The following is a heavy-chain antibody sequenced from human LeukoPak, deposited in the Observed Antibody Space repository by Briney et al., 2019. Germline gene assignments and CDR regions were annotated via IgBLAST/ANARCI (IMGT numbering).Heavy chain of an antibody. Sequence: ASVKVSCKAFGYTFTSYGISLVRQAPGQRLEWIGWISAYDGNTNYAQKLQGRVTMTTDTSPSTAYMELRSLRSDDTAVYYCARDGLGGRAMVTEPDYWGQGTLVTVSS. CDR1: GYTFTSYG. D-gene: IGHD5-18*01. J-gene: IGHJ4*02. CDR3: ARDGLGGRAMVTEPDY. CDR2: ISAYDGNT. V-gene: IGHV1-18*04.